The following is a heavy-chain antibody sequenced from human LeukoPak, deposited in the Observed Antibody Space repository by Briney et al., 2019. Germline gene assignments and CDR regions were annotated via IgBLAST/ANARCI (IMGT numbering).Heavy chain of an antibody. Sequence: GGSLRLSCAASGFTFSSYWMNWVRQAPGKGLEWVSSISSSSSYIYYADSVKGRFTISRDNAKNSLYLQMNSLRAEDTAVYYCARGYSGYDFLDYWGQGTLVTVSS. CDR3: ARGYSGYDFLDY. CDR2: ISSSSSYI. J-gene: IGHJ4*02. V-gene: IGHV3-21*01. D-gene: IGHD5-12*01. CDR1: GFTFSSYW.